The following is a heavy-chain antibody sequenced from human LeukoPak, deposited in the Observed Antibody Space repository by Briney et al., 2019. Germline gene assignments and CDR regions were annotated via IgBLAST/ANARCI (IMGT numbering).Heavy chain of an antibody. CDR2: IRSKAYGGTT. Sequence: GGSLRLSCTASGFTFGDYAMSWVRQAPGKGLVWVGFIRSKAYGGTTEYAASVKGRFTISRDDSKSIAYLQMNSLKTEDTAVYYCTRSRPRVRGVNQFDYWGQGTLVTVSS. CDR1: GFTFGDYA. D-gene: IGHD3-10*01. V-gene: IGHV3-49*04. CDR3: TRSRPRVRGVNQFDY. J-gene: IGHJ4*02.